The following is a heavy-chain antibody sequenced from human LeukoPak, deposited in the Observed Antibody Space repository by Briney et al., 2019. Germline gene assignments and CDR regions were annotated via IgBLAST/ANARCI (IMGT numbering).Heavy chain of an antibody. Sequence: GRSLRLSCAASGFTFSSYAMHWVRQAPGKGLEWVAVISYDGSNKYYADSVKGRFTISRDNAKNSLYLQMNSLRAEDTAVYYCARDFDYDFWSGYSVTPSMGYFDYWGQGTLVTVSS. J-gene: IGHJ4*02. CDR3: ARDFDYDFWSGYSVTPSMGYFDY. D-gene: IGHD3-3*01. CDR1: GFTFSSYA. CDR2: ISYDGSNK. V-gene: IGHV3-30-3*01.